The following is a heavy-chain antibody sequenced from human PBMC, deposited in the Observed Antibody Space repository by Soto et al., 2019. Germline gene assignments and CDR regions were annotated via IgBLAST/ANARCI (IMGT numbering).Heavy chain of an antibody. D-gene: IGHD1-26*01. CDR1: GFSFSSYG. CDR2: IFDDGGNK. CDR3: GKGRSYYYYYGVDV. J-gene: IGHJ6*02. V-gene: IGHV3-33*06. Sequence: PGGSLRLSCAASGFSFSSYGVHWVRQAPGKGLEWVSDIFDDGGNKYYADTVKGRFTISRDNSKSTLYLQMNSLRAEDTAVYYCGKGRSYYYYYGVDVWGQGTTVTVSS.